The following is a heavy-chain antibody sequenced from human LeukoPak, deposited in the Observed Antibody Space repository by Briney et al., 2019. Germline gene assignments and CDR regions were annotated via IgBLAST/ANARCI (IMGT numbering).Heavy chain of an antibody. CDR1: GFTFSNAW. D-gene: IGHD6-19*01. CDR3: TTDLQYSSGWLQIDY. CDR2: IKSNTDGGTT. J-gene: IGHJ4*01. Sequence: GGSLRLSCAVSGFTFSNAWVSGVSQAPGKGLEWVGRIKSNTDGGTTDYAAPVKGRFTISRDDSKNTLYLQMNSLKTEDTAVYYCTTDLQYSSGWLQIDYSGDGTLVPVSS. V-gene: IGHV3-15*01.